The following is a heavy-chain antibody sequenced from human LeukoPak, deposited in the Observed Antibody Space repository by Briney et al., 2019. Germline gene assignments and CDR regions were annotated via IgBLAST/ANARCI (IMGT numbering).Heavy chain of an antibody. V-gene: IGHV4-34*01. J-gene: IGHJ4*02. Sequence: SETLSLTCAVYGGSFSDYYWSWIRQPPGKGLEWIGEINHSVSTNYNPSLKSRVTISLDTSKNQFSLRLSSVTAADTAVYYCARWLEPEYYFDYWGQGTLVTVSS. CDR2: INHSVST. CDR1: GGSFSDYY. D-gene: IGHD1-1*01. CDR3: ARWLEPEYYFDY.